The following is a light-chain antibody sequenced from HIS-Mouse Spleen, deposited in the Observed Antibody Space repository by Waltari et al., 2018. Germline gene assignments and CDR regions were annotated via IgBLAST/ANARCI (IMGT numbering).Light chain of an antibody. CDR1: QSVSSY. Sequence: IVLTQSPATLSLSPEERATLSCRASQSVSSYLAWYQQKPDQAPRLLIYDASNRATGIPARFSGSVSGTDFTLTISSLEPEDFAVYYCQQRSNWLTFGGGTKVEIK. CDR2: DAS. V-gene: IGKV3-11*01. CDR3: QQRSNWLT. J-gene: IGKJ4*01.